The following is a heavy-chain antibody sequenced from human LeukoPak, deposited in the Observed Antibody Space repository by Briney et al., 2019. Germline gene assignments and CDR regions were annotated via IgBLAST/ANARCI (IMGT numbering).Heavy chain of an antibody. J-gene: IGHJ6*03. Sequence: GSLRPSCAASGFTFSSYSMNWVRQAPGKGLEWVSSISSSSSYIYYADSVKGRFTISRDNAKNSLYLQMDSLRAEDTAVYYCAKRKGYYYMDVWGRGTTVTVSS. CDR1: GFTFSSYS. V-gene: IGHV3-21*01. CDR2: ISSSSSYI. CDR3: AKRKGYYYMDV.